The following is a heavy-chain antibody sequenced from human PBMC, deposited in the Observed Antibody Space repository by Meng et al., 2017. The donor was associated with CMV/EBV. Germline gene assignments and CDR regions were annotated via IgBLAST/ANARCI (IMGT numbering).Heavy chain of an antibody. J-gene: IGHJ3*02. CDR2: IYSGGTT. CDR1: GFTVSSNY. Sequence: GESLKISCAPSGFTVSSNYMNWVRQAPGKGLEWVSVIYSGGTTHYADSVKGRFTISRDNSKNTLYLQMNSLRAEDTAVYYCARRFRGAFDIWGQGTMVTVSS. D-gene: IGHD3-3*01. CDR3: ARRFRGAFDI. V-gene: IGHV3-53*01.